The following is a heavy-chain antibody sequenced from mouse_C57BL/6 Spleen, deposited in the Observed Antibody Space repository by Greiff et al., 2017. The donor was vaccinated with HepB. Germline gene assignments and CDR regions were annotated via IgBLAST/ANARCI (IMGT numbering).Heavy chain of an antibody. V-gene: IGHV1-52*01. CDR3: ARDYGYDAYYFDY. CDR1: GYTFTSYW. CDR2: IDPSDSET. D-gene: IGHD2-2*01. Sequence: QVHVKQSGAELVRPGSSVKLSCKASGYTFTSYWMHWVKQRPIQGLEWIGNIDPSDSETHYNQKFKDKATLTVDKSSSTAYMQLSSLTSEDSAVYYCARDYGYDAYYFDYWGQGTTLTVSS. J-gene: IGHJ2*01.